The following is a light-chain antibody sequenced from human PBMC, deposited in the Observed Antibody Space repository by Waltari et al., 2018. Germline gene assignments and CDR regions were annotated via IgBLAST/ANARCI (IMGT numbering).Light chain of an antibody. CDR3: QTWATGIQV. CDR1: SGHTNYA. V-gene: IGLV4-69*01. Sequence: QLVLTQSPSASASLGASAKLICTLSSGHTNYAIAWHQQQPEKGPRYLMKLNSDGSHTKGDGIPDRFSGSSSGAERYLTISSLQSEDEADYYCQTWATGIQVFGGGTKLTVL. CDR2: LNSDGSH. J-gene: IGLJ2*01.